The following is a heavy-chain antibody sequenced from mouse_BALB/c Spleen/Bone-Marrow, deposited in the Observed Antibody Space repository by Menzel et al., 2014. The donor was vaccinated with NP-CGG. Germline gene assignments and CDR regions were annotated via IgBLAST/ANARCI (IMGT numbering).Heavy chain of an antibody. CDR1: GFDFSGHW. CDR3: ARPGYYGYQDV. J-gene: IGHJ1*01. V-gene: IGHV4-1*02. D-gene: IGHD1-2*01. CDR2: INPDSSTI. Sequence: EVKLMESGGGLVQPGGSLKLSCAASGFDFSGHWMTWVRQAPGKGLEWIGEINPDSSTINYTPSLKDKFIISRDNAKNALYLQMSKVRSEDTALYYCARPGYYGYQDVWGAGTTVTVSS.